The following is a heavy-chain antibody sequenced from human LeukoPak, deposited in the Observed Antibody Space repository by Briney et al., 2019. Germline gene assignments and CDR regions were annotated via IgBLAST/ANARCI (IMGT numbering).Heavy chain of an antibody. D-gene: IGHD4-23*01. Sequence: GGSLRLSCAASGFTFSSYSMNWVRQAPGKWLEWVSSISSSSSYIYYADSVKGRFTISRDNAKNSLYLQMNSLRAEDTAVYYCASTGTFYGGNWFDPWGQGTLVTVSS. V-gene: IGHV3-21*01. CDR3: ASTGTFYGGNWFDP. CDR2: ISSSSSYI. CDR1: GFTFSSYS. J-gene: IGHJ5*02.